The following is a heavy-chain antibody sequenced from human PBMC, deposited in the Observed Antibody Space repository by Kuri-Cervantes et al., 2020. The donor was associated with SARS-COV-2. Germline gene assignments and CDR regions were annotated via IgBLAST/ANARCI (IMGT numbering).Heavy chain of an antibody. CDR3: ASTPARKAPFDY. CDR2: IYYSGST. D-gene: IGHD2-2*01. Sequence: GSLRLSCAASGFTFSNAWMSWVRQPPGKGLEWIGSIYYSGSTYYNPSLKSRVTISVDTSKNQFSLKLSSVTAADTAVYYCASTPARKAPFDYWGQGTLVTVSS. J-gene: IGHJ4*02. V-gene: IGHV4-38-2*01. CDR1: GFTFSNAW.